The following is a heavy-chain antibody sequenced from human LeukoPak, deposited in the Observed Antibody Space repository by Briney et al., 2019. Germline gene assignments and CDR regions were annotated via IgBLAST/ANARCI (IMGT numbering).Heavy chain of an antibody. CDR2: IYTSGST. J-gene: IGHJ4*02. CDR3: ARAPTGWRNDFDY. CDR1: GGSISSSSYY. V-gene: IGHV4-61*02. Sequence: PSETLSLTCTVSGGSISSSSYYWSWIRQPAGKGLEWIGRIYTSGSTNYNPSLKSRVTMSVDTSKNQFSLKLSSVTAADTAVYYCARAPTGWRNDFDYWGQGTLVTVSS. D-gene: IGHD1-1*01.